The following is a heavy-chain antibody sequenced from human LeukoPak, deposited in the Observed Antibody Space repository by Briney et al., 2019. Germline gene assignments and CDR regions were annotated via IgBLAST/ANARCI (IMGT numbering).Heavy chain of an antibody. CDR2: IYYSGIT. CDR3: ARLRRYDFWSGSAKDY. Sequence: MTSETLSLXCTVSGGSNSSSSYYWGWSRQPPGKGPEWIGSIYYSGITYYNPSLKSRVTISVDTSKNQFSLKLSSVTAADTAVYYCARLRRYDFWSGSAKDYWGQGTLVTVFS. D-gene: IGHD3-3*01. V-gene: IGHV4-39*01. CDR1: GGSNSSSSYY. J-gene: IGHJ4*02.